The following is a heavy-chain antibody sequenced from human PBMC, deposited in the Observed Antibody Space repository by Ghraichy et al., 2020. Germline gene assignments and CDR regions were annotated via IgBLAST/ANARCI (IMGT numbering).Heavy chain of an antibody. CDR2: ISGSGGST. CDR3: ATRPYYDILTGYGGLDY. Sequence: GESLNISCAASGFTFSSYAMRWVRQAPGKGLEWVSGISGSGGSTYYADSVKGRFTISRDNSKNTLYLQMNSLRAEDTAVYYCATRPYYDILTGYGGLDYWGQGTLVTVSS. D-gene: IGHD3-9*01. V-gene: IGHV3-23*01. J-gene: IGHJ4*02. CDR1: GFTFSSYA.